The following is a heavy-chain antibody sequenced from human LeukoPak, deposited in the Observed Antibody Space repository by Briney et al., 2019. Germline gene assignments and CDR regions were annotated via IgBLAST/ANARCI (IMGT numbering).Heavy chain of an antibody. D-gene: IGHD3-3*01. CDR1: GGSISSSSYY. CDR2: IYYSGST. V-gene: IGHV4-31*03. J-gene: IGHJ4*02. Sequence: SGTLSLTCTVSGGSISSSSYYWGWIRQHPGKGLEWIGYIYYSGSTYYNPSLKSRVTISVDTSKNQFSLKLSSVTAADTAVYYCARSIEMEWLPNPAFDYWGQGTLVTVSS. CDR3: ARSIEMEWLPNPAFDY.